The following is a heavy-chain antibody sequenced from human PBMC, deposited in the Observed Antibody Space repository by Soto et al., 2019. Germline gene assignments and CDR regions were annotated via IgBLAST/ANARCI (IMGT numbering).Heavy chain of an antibody. Sequence: QVQLVQSGAEVKKPGSSVKVSCKASGGTFSSYAISWVRQAPGQGLEWMGGIIPIFGTANYAQKFQGRVTITADEPTSTACVELSSLRSEDMAVYYCARGGGTIFGVVIGWFDPWGQGTLVTVSS. CDR3: ARGGGTIFGVVIGWFDP. CDR2: IIPIFGTA. J-gene: IGHJ5*02. D-gene: IGHD3-3*01. V-gene: IGHV1-69*01. CDR1: GGTFSSYA.